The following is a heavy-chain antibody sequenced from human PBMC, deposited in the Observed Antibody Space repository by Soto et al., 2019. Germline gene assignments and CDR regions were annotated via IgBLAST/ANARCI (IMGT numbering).Heavy chain of an antibody. V-gene: IGHV4-39*01. J-gene: IGHJ4*02. CDR2: IYYSGST. CDR3: ARQRGSSFLPLERFDY. D-gene: IGHD6-13*01. CDR1: GGSISSSSYY. Sequence: SETLSLTCTVSGGSISSSSYYWGWIRQPPGKGLEWIGSIYYSGSTYYNPSLKSRVTISVDTSKNQFSLKLSSVTAADTAVYYCARQRGSSFLPLERFDYWGQGTLVTVSS.